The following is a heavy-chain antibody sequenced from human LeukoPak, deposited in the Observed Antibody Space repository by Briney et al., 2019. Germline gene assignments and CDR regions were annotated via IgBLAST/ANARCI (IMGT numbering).Heavy chain of an antibody. D-gene: IGHD3-9*01. CDR3: ARALLRYFDSYGMDV. Sequence: GASVKVSCKASGYTFTDYYIHWVRQAPGQGLEWMGRINPKSGGTNYAQKLQGRVTMTTDTSTSTAYMELRSLRSDDTAVYYCARALLRYFDSYGMDVWGQGTTVTVSS. CDR2: INPKSGGT. CDR1: GYTFTDYY. J-gene: IGHJ6*02. V-gene: IGHV1-2*06.